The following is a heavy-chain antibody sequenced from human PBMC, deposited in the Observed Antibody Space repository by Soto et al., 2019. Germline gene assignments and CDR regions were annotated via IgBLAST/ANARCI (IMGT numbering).Heavy chain of an antibody. Sequence: QVQLQQWGAGLLKPSETLSLTCAVYGGSFSGYYWSWIRQPPGKGLEWIGEINHSGSTTYNPSLKSRVTISVDTSKNQFSLKLSSVTAADTAVYYCARAIVGATRWFDPWGQGTLVTVSS. CDR3: ARAIVGATRWFDP. D-gene: IGHD1-26*01. CDR1: GGSFSGYY. V-gene: IGHV4-34*01. CDR2: INHSGST. J-gene: IGHJ5*02.